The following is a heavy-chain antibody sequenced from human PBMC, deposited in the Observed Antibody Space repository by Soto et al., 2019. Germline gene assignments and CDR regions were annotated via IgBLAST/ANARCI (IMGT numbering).Heavy chain of an antibody. V-gene: IGHV6-1*01. D-gene: IGHD1-26*01. Sequence: QTLSLTCAITGGSVSSNSAGWSWVRQSPSRGLEWLGRTYYRSKWYYEYAVSVRGRITINPDTSKNQYSLQLNSVTPEDTAVYFCARGEQYSGRIFDYWGQGTLVTVSS. CDR2: TYYRSKWYY. CDR1: GGSVSSNSAG. CDR3: ARGEQYSGRIFDY. J-gene: IGHJ4*01.